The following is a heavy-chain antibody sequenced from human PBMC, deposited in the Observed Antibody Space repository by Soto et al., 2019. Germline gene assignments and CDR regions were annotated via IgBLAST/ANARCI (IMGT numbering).Heavy chain of an antibody. J-gene: IGHJ6*02. V-gene: IGHV3-9*01. Sequence: PGGSLRLSCAASGFTFDDYAMHWVRQAPGKGLEWVSGISWNSGSIGYADSVKGRFTISRDNAKNSLYLQMNSLRAEDTALYYCAKDIRSTIHYGMDVWGQGTTVTVSS. D-gene: IGHD2-2*01. CDR2: ISWNSGSI. CDR1: GFTFDDYA. CDR3: AKDIRSTIHYGMDV.